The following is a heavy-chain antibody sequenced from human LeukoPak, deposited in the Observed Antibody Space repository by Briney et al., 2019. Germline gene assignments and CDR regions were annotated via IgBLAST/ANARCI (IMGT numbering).Heavy chain of an antibody. CDR3: ARIFILSGFSSYFDH. J-gene: IGHJ4*02. CDR2: IYLSGTT. Sequence: SETLSLTCSVSGNSISSGHYWGWIRPPPGKGLEWIGSIYLSGTTYYNPSLKSRVTISVDTSKNQFSLKLSSVTAADTAVYFCARIFILSGFSSYFDHWGQGTLVNVSS. V-gene: IGHV4-38-2*02. D-gene: IGHD3-9*01. CDR1: GNSISSGHY.